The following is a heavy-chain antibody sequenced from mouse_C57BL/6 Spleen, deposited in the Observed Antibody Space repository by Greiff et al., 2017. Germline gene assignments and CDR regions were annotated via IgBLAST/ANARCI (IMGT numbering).Heavy chain of an antibody. CDR3: AREETTVSRGGYFDY. V-gene: IGHV1-64*01. J-gene: IGHJ2*01. CDR1: GYTFTSYW. D-gene: IGHD1-1*01. CDR2: FHPTSGST. Sequence: QVQLQQPGAELVKPGASVKLSCKASGYTFTSYWMPWVKQRPGQGLEWIGMFHPTSGSTNYNEKFKSKATLTVDKSSSTAYMQLSSLTSEDSAVYYCAREETTVSRGGYFDYWGQGTTLTVSS.